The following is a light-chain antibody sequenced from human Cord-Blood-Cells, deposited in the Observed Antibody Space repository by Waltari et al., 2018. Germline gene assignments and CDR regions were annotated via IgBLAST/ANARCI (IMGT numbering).Light chain of an antibody. CDR2: AAS. CDR3: QQSYSTPYS. CDR1: QSISSY. V-gene: IGKV1-39*01. Sequence: DIQMTQSPSSLSASVGDRVTIFCRASQSISSYLNWYQQKPGKAPKLLIYAASSLQSGVPSRFSGSGSGTDFTLTISSLQPEDFATYYCQQSYSTPYSFGQGTKLEIK. J-gene: IGKJ2*03.